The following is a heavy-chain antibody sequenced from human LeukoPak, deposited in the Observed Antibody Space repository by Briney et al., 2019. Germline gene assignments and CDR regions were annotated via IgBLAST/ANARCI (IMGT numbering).Heavy chain of an antibody. CDR2: ISSSGST. V-gene: IGHV4-59*01. Sequence: GSLRLSCAASGFTFSDYYWSWIRQPPGKGLEWIGYISSSGSTNYNPSLWTRVTISVDTSNNQFSLELSSVTAADTAVYYCARDALPAHWGQGTLVTVSS. CDR3: ARDALPAH. D-gene: IGHD2-2*01. CDR1: GFTFSDYY. J-gene: IGHJ4*02.